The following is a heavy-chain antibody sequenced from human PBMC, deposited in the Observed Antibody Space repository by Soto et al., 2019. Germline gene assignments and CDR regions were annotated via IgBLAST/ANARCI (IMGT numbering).Heavy chain of an antibody. CDR3: ARDMKSYPSRCYMDV. Sequence: EVQLVESGGGLVQPGRSLRLSCAASGFTFDDYAMHWVRQAPGKGLEWVSGISWNSGSIGYADSVKGRFTISRDNAKNSLYLQMNSLRAEDMALYYCARDMKSYPSRCYMDVWGKGTTVTVSS. J-gene: IGHJ6*03. CDR2: ISWNSGSI. D-gene: IGHD2-2*02. CDR1: GFTFDDYA. V-gene: IGHV3-9*03.